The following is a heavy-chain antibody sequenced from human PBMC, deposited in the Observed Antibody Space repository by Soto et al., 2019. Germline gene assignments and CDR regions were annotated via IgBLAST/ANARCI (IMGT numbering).Heavy chain of an antibody. Sequence: QVQLVQSGAEVKKPGSSVKVSCKASGGTFSSYAISWVRQAPGQGLEWMGGIIPIFGTANYAQKFQGRVTIPADESTSTAYMELSSLRAEDTAVYYCAREQRASSGRMEAFDIWGQGTMVTVSS. CDR3: AREQRASSGRMEAFDI. D-gene: IGHD1-26*01. CDR1: GGTFSSYA. J-gene: IGHJ3*02. V-gene: IGHV1-69*01. CDR2: IIPIFGTA.